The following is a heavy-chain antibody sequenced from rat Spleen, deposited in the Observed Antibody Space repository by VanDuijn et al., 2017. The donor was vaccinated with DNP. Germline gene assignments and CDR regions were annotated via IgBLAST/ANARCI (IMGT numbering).Heavy chain of an antibody. V-gene: IGHV5-7*01. CDR2: ISYDGSST. D-gene: IGHD1-12*01. CDR3: ARHDYDRPNDFYGMDV. CDR1: GFTFSDHN. Sequence: EVQLVESGGGLVQPGRSLKLSCAASGFTFSDHNMAWVRQAPKKGLEWVATISYDGSSTYYRDSVKGRVTISRDNAKSVLFLEMGSLRSEDTATYYCARHDYDRPNDFYGMDVWGQGTSVIVSS. J-gene: IGHJ4*01.